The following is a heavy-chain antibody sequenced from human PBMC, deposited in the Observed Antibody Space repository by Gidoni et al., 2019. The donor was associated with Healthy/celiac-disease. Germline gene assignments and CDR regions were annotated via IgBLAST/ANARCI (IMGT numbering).Heavy chain of an antibody. Sequence: QITLKESGPTLVKPTQTLTLTCTFPGLSLSTSGVGVGWIRQPPGKALEWLALIYWDDDKRYSPSLKSRLTITKDTSKNQVVLTMTNMDPVDTATYYCAHGVVSGGILDYWGQGTLVTVSS. CDR3: AHGVVSGGILDY. V-gene: IGHV2-5*02. D-gene: IGHD2-15*01. CDR1: GLSLSTSGVG. J-gene: IGHJ4*02. CDR2: IYWDDDK.